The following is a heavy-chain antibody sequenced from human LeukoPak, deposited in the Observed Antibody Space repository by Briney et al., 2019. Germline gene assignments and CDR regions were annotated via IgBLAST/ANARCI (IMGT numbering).Heavy chain of an antibody. CDR2: ISAYNGNT. Sequence: ASVKVSCKASGYTLTSYGISWVRQAPGQGLEWMGWISAYNGNTNYAQKLQGRVTMTTDTSTSTAYMELRSLRSDDTAVYYCARRRDGYRSYYFDYWGQGTLVTVSS. J-gene: IGHJ4*02. CDR1: GYTLTSYG. V-gene: IGHV1-18*01. CDR3: ARRRDGYRSYYFDY. D-gene: IGHD5-24*01.